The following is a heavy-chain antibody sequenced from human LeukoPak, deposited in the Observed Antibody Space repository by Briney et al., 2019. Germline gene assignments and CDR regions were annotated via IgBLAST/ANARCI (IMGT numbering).Heavy chain of an antibody. J-gene: IGHJ4*02. V-gene: IGHV3-21*01. Sequence: RGSLRLSCAASGFTFSSYSMNWVRQAPGKGLEWVSSISSSSSYIYYADSVKGRFTISRDNAKNSLYLQMNSLRAEDTAVYYCARDKMATIDYWGQGTLVTVSS. CDR2: ISSSSSYI. D-gene: IGHD5-24*01. CDR1: GFTFSSYS. CDR3: ARDKMATIDY.